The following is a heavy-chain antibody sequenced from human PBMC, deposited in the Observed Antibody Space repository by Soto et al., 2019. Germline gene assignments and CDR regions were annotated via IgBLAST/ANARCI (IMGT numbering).Heavy chain of an antibody. CDR1: GASIRNYY. CDR2: IYYSGST. D-gene: IGHD3-16*01. J-gene: IGHJ3*02. CDR3: AREFRDGHNWGAFDI. V-gene: IGHV4-59*01. Sequence: PSETLSLTCSVSGASIRNYYWHWVRQLPGKGLEWIGYIYYSGSTNYNPSLKSRVTISVDTSKNQFSLKLSSVTAADTAVYYCAREFRDGHNWGAFDIWGQGPMVTVSS.